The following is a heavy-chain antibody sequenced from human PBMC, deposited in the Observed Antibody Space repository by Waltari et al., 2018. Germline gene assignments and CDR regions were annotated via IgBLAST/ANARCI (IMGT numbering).Heavy chain of an antibody. V-gene: IGHV4-34*01. J-gene: IGHJ6*02. D-gene: IGHD2-21*02. Sequence: QVQLQQWGAGLLKPSETLSLTCAVYGGSFSGYYWSWIRQPPGKGLEWVGEINHSGSTNYNPSLKSRVTISVDTAKNQFSLKLSSVTAADTAVYYCARVRVVVTAIGRNYYYGMDVWGQGTTVTVSS. CDR1: GGSFSGYY. CDR2: INHSGST. CDR3: ARVRVVVTAIGRNYYYGMDV.